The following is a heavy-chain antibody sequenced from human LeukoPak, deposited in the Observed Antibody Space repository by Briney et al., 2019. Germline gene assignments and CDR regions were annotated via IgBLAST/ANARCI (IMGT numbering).Heavy chain of an antibody. Sequence: GGSLRLSCAASGFTFNDYAMSWVRQAPGKGLEWVSAISGSGGSTYYADSVKGRFTISRDNAKNSLYLQMNSLRAEDTAVYYCARELVLLEFRGSYGMDVWGQGTTVTVSS. CDR3: ARELVLLEFRGSYGMDV. CDR2: ISGSGGST. CDR1: GFTFNDYA. D-gene: IGHD2/OR15-2a*01. J-gene: IGHJ6*02. V-gene: IGHV3-23*01.